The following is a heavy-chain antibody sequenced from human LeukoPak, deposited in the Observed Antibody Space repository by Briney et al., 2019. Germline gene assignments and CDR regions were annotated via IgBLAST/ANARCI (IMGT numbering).Heavy chain of an antibody. J-gene: IGHJ3*02. CDR2: ISGSGGST. CDR3: AKGYYYDSSGYGDAFDI. V-gene: IGHV3-23*01. D-gene: IGHD3-22*01. Sequence: GRSLRLSCAASGFTFSSYAMSWVRQAPGKGLEWVSAISGSGGSTYYADSVKGRFTISRDNSKNTLYLQMNSLRAEDTAVYYCAKGYYYDSSGYGDAFDIWGQGTMVTVSS. CDR1: GFTFSSYA.